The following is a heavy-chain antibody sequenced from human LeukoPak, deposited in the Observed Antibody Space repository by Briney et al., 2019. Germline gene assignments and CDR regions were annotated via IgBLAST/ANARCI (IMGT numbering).Heavy chain of an antibody. CDR1: GYTFTSYD. CDR2: MNPNSGNT. Sequence: ASVKVSCKASGYTFTSYDINWVRQATGQGLEWMGWMNPNSGNTGYAQKFQGRVTMTRNTSISTAYMELSSLRSEDTAVYYCATESPLAMTTITTFDYWGQGTLVTVSS. V-gene: IGHV1-8*01. J-gene: IGHJ4*02. CDR3: ATESPLAMTTITTFDY. D-gene: IGHD4-11*01.